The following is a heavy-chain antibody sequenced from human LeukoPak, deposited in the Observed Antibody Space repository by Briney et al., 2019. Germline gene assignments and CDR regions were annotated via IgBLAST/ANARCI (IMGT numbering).Heavy chain of an antibody. CDR1: GGSISSGDYY. D-gene: IGHD6-19*01. J-gene: IGHJ4*02. Sequence: SQTLSLTCTVSGGSISSGDYYWSWIRQPPGKGLEWIGYIYYSGSTYYNPSLKSRVTMSVDTSKNQLSLKLSSVTAADTAVYYCASRPIPVDIFDSWGQGTLVTVSS. CDR2: IYYSGST. V-gene: IGHV4-30-4*08. CDR3: ASRPIPVDIFDS.